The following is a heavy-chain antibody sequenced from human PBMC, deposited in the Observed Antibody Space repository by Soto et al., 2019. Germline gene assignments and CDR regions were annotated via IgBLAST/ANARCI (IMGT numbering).Heavy chain of an antibody. V-gene: IGHV1-8*01. Sequence: EASVKVSCEASGYTFTSYDINWVLQATGQGLEWMGWMNPNSGNTGYAQKFQGRVTMTRNTTISTAYMELSSLRSEDTAVYYCARGYYDFWSCYYTELNWFDPWGQGTLVTVSS. CDR2: MNPNSGNT. CDR3: ARGYYDFWSCYYTELNWFDP. J-gene: IGHJ5*02. CDR1: GYTFTSYD. D-gene: IGHD3-3*01.